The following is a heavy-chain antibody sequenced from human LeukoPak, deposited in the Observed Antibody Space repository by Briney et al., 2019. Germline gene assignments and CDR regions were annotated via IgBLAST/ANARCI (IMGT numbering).Heavy chain of an antibody. V-gene: IGHV3-11*01. CDR2: SSSSGSTI. J-gene: IGHJ4*02. CDR1: GFTLSDYY. Sequence: PGGSLRLSCAASGFTLSDYYMSWIRQAPGKGLERVSYSSSSGSTIHYADSVKGRFAISRDNAKNSLYLQMNSLRAEDTAVYYCARRRDFIDYWGQGTLVTVSS. CDR3: ARRRDFIDY. D-gene: IGHD3/OR15-3a*01.